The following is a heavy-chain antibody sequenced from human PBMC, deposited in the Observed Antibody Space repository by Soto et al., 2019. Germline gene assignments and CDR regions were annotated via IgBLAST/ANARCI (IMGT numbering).Heavy chain of an antibody. CDR3: ARGDSGSYSFDY. CDR1: GFTFSSYS. J-gene: IGHJ4*02. CDR2: ISSSSSYI. D-gene: IGHD1-26*01. V-gene: IGHV3-21*01. Sequence: EVQLVESGGGLVKPGGSLRLSCAASGFTFSSYSMNWVRQAPGKGLEWVSSISSSSSYIYYADSVKDRFTISRDNAKNSLYLQMNSLRAEDTAVYYCARGDSGSYSFDYWGQGTLVTVSS.